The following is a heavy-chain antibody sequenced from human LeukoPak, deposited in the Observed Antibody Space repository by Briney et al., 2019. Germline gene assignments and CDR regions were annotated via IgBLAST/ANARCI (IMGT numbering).Heavy chain of an antibody. Sequence: SETLSLTCAVYGGSFSGYYWSWIRQPPGKGVEWIGEINHSGSTNYNPSLKSRVTISVDTSKNQFSLKLSSVTAADTAVYYCARLSQDIVVVPTAKYYFDYWGQGTLVTVSS. CDR2: INHSGST. D-gene: IGHD2-2*01. V-gene: IGHV4-34*01. CDR1: GGSFSGYY. CDR3: ARLSQDIVVVPTAKYYFDY. J-gene: IGHJ4*02.